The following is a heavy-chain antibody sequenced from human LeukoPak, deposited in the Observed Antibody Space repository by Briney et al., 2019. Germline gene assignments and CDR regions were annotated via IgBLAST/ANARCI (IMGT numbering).Heavy chain of an antibody. V-gene: IGHV3-11*01. D-gene: IGHD6-13*01. Sequence: GGSLRLSCAASGFTFSAYYVSWIRQAPGKGLEWVSFINSGGSSIYYVDSVKGRFTISRDNAKNSLYLQMSSLRAEDTAVYYCASNLAADYHFYYGIDVWGQGTTVTVSS. J-gene: IGHJ6*02. CDR2: INSGGSSI. CDR1: GFTFSAYY. CDR3: ASNLAADYHFYYGIDV.